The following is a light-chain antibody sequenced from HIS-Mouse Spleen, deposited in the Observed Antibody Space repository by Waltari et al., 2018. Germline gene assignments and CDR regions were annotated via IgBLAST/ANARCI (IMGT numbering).Light chain of an antibody. CDR1: ALPKKY. J-gene: IGLJ2*01. V-gene: IGLV3-10*01. Sequence: SYELTQPPSVSVSPGQTARITCSGDALPKKYAYWYQQKSGQAPVLVIYEDSKRPSGIPDRFSGSSSGTMATLTISGAQVEGEADYYCYSTDSSGNHRVFGGGTKLTVL. CDR3: YSTDSSGNHRV. CDR2: EDS.